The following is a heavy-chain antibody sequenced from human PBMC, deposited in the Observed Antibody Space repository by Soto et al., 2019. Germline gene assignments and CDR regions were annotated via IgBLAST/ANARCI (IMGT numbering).Heavy chain of an antibody. V-gene: IGHV3-21*01. CDR2: ISSNSSYI. Sequence: PGGSLRLSCAASGFTFSSYSMNWVRQAPGKGLEWVSSISSNSSYIYYADSVKGRFTISRDNAKNTLYLQMNSLRAEDTAVYYCARVGSQLRFLEWFHAYYYYGMDVWGQGTTVTVSS. CDR3: ARVGSQLRFLEWFHAYYYYGMDV. CDR1: GFTFSSYS. J-gene: IGHJ6*02. D-gene: IGHD3-3*01.